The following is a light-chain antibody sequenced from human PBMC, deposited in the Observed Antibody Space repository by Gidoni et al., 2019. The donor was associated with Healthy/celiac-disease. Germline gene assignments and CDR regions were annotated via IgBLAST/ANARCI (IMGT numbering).Light chain of an antibody. CDR1: QSVSSY. CDR3: QQRSNWPKT. J-gene: IGKJ1*01. CDR2: DAS. V-gene: IGKV3-11*01. Sequence: ELVLTQSPATLSLSPGERATLSCRASQSVSSYLAWYQQKPGQAPRLLIYDASSRATGIPARYSGGGSGTGFTLTISSLEPGDFAVYYCQQRSNWPKTFGQGTKVEIK.